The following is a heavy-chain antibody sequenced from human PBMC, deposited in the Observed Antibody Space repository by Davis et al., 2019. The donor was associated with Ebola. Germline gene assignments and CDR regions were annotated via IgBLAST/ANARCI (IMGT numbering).Heavy chain of an antibody. D-gene: IGHD2/OR15-2a*01. CDR2: INSDGSST. J-gene: IGHJ4*02. V-gene: IGHV3-74*01. Sequence: GESLKISCAASGFTFSSYWMHWVRQAPGKGLVWVSRINSDGSSTSYADSVKGRFTISRDNAKNTLYLQMNSLRAEDTAVYYCARGIFKYYFDYWGQGTLVTVSS. CDR3: ARGIFKYYFDY. CDR1: GFTFSSYW.